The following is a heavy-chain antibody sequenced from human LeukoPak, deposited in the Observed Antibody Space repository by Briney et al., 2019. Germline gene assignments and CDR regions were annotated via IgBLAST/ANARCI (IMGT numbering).Heavy chain of an antibody. CDR1: GFTFSSYS. D-gene: IGHD2-2*01. V-gene: IGHV3-48*01. Sequence: GGSLRLSCAASGFTFSSYSMNWVRQAPGKGLEWVSYISSSSSTIYYADSVKGRFTISRDNARNSLYLQMNSLRAEDTVVYYCARDLGGTSSWGQGTLVTVSS. CDR2: ISSSSSTI. J-gene: IGHJ4*02. CDR3: ARDLGGTSS.